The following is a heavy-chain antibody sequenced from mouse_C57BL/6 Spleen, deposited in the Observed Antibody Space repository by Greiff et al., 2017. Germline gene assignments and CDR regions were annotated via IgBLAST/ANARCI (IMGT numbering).Heavy chain of an antibody. CDR1: GFTFSDYG. Sequence: EVKLMESGGGLVKPGGSLKLSCAASGFTFSDYGMHWVRQAPEKGLEWVAYISSGSSTIYYADTVKGRFTISRDTAKNTLFLQMTSLRSEDTAMYYCARWTFHDWGQGTTLTVSS. V-gene: IGHV5-17*01. J-gene: IGHJ2*01. CDR2: ISSGSSTI. CDR3: ARWTFHD.